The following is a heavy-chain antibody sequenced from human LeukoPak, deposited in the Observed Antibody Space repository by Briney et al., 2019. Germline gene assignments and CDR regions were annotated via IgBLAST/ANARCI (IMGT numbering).Heavy chain of an antibody. CDR1: GFTFSSYS. J-gene: IGHJ5*02. Sequence: GGSLRLSCAASGFTFSSYSMNWVRQAPGKGLERVSSISSSSSYIYYADSVKGRFTISRDNAKNSLYLQMNSPRAEDTAVYYCAREVAAAPNWFDPWGQGTLVTVSS. CDR2: ISSSSSYI. V-gene: IGHV3-21*01. D-gene: IGHD2-15*01. CDR3: AREVAAAPNWFDP.